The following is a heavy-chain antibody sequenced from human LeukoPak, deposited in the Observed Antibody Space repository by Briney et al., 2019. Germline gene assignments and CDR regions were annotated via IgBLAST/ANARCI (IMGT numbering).Heavy chain of an antibody. CDR3: ARGGNCGGGTCYSDRGWFDP. CDR2: IYHSGST. Sequence: PSETLSLTCTVSGYSISSGYYWGWIRQPPGKGLEWIGRIYHSGSTYYNPSLKSRVTISVDTSKKQFSLKLSSVTAADTAVYYCARGGNCGGGTCYSDRGWFDPWGQGTLVTVSS. D-gene: IGHD2-15*01. J-gene: IGHJ5*02. CDR1: GYSISSGYY. V-gene: IGHV4-38-2*02.